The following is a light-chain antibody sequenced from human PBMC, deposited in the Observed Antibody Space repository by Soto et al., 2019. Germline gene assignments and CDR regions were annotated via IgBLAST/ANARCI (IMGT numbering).Light chain of an antibody. CDR2: DVS. Sequence: QSALTQPASVSGSPGQSITISCTGTSRDVGGYNFVSWYQLHPGKAPQLMIYDVSNRTSGVSDRFSGSKSGNTASLPISGLQAEDEADYYCSSYTSSSTLEVFGGGTKLTVL. CDR1: SRDVGGYNF. V-gene: IGLV2-14*01. J-gene: IGLJ2*01. CDR3: SSYTSSSTLEV.